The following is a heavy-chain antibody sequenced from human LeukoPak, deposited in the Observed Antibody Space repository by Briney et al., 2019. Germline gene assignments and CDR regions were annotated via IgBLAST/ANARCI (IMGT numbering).Heavy chain of an antibody. CDR3: ARGPYYDFWSGYPYMDV. CDR2: MYYDGST. V-gene: IGHV4-31*03. CDR1: GGSISSGAYC. D-gene: IGHD3-3*01. Sequence: PSETLSLTCTVSGGSISSGAYCWSWIRQRPGKGLEWIGYMYYDGSTYSNPSLKSRLTISVDTSKNQFSLKLSSVTAADTDVYYCARGPYYDFWSGYPYMDVWGKGTTVTVSS. J-gene: IGHJ6*03.